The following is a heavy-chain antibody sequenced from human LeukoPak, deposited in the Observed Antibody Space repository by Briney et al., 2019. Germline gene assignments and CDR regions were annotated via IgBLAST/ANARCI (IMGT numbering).Heavy chain of an antibody. Sequence: GGSLRLSCAASGFTFSSNYMSWVRQAPGKGLEWVSVIYSGGSTYYADSVKGRFTISRDNSKNTLYLQMNSLRAEDTAVYYCARKPPRGFHDFWSGYNDWGQGTLVTVSS. D-gene: IGHD3-3*01. V-gene: IGHV3-66*02. CDR2: IYSGGST. J-gene: IGHJ4*02. CDR1: GFTFSSNY. CDR3: ARKPPRGFHDFWSGYND.